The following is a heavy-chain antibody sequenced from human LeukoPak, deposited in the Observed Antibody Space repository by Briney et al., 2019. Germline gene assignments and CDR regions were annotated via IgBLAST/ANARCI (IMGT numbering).Heavy chain of an antibody. J-gene: IGHJ3*02. CDR3: ARVVGEAFDT. Sequence: SETLSLTCAVYGGSFSDSYWSWIRQPPGKGLEWIGEVNHSGSTNYNPSLKSRVTISVDTSKNQFSLKLSSVTAADTAVYYCARVVGEAFDTWGQGTMVTVSS. CDR1: GGSFSDSY. CDR2: VNHSGST. V-gene: IGHV4-34*01.